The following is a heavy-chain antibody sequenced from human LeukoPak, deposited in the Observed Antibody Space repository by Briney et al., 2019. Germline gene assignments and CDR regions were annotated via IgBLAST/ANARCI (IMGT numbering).Heavy chain of an antibody. V-gene: IGHV4-59*01. CDR3: ARVRGYGDYVDY. CDR1: GGSISSYY. CDR2: IYYSGST. D-gene: IGHD4-17*01. Sequence: SETLSLTCTVSGGSISSYYWTWIRQPPGKGLEWLGYIYYSGSTNYNPSLKSRVTISLDTSKNQFSLRLTSVTAADTAVYYCARVRGYGDYVDYWGQGTLVTVSS. J-gene: IGHJ4*02.